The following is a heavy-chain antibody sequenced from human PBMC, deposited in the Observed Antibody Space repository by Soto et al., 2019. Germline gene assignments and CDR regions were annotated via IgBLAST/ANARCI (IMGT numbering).Heavy chain of an antibody. CDR3: VKEFAYCGGDCYSSFDY. V-gene: IGHV3-64D*08. D-gene: IGHD2-21*02. CDR1: GFTFSSYA. Sequence: GGSLRLSCAASGFTFSSYAMHWVRQAPGKGLEYVSAISSNGGSTYYADSVKGRFTISRDNSKNTLYLQMSSLRAEDTAVYYCVKEFAYCGGDCYSSFDYWGQGTLVTVSS. CDR2: ISSNGGST. J-gene: IGHJ4*02.